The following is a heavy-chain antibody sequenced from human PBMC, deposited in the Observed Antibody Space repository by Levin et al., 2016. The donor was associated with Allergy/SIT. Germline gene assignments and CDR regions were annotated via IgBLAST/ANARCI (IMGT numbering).Heavy chain of an antibody. D-gene: IGHD3-10*01. CDR2: IIPIFGTA. J-gene: IGHJ5*02. CDR3: ARGSGSGSYYNVGWFDP. V-gene: IGHV1-69*06. CDR1: GGTFSSYA. Sequence: SVKVSCKASGGTFSSYAISWVRQAPGQGLEWMGGIIPIFGTANYAQKFQGRVTITADKSTSTAYMELSSLRSEDTAVYYCARGSGSGSYYNVGWFDPWGQGTLVTVSS.